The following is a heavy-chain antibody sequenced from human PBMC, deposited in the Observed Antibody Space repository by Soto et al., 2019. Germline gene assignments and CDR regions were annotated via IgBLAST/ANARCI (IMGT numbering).Heavy chain of an antibody. Sequence: QVQLVQSGAEVKKPGSSVKVSCKASGGTFSSYTISWVRQAPGQGLEWMGRIIPILGIANYAQKFQGRVTITADNSTSTAYMELRSLRSEDTAVYYCARPADYGDYGQDHNDAFDIWGQGTMVTVSS. V-gene: IGHV1-69*02. J-gene: IGHJ3*02. CDR3: ARPADYGDYGQDHNDAFDI. D-gene: IGHD4-17*01. CDR2: IIPILGIA. CDR1: GGTFSSYT.